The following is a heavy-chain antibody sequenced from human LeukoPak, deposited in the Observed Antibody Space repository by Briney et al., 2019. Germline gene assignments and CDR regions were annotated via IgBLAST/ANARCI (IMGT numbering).Heavy chain of an antibody. Sequence: ASVKVSCKASGYTFTGYYMHWVRQAPGQGLEWMGWIDPNSGGTNYAQKFQGRVTMTRNTSISTAYMELSRLRSDDTAVYYCAKYCSSTSCPLGAFDIWGQGTMVTVSS. J-gene: IGHJ3*02. V-gene: IGHV1-2*02. CDR3: AKYCSSTSCPLGAFDI. CDR1: GYTFTGYY. CDR2: IDPNSGGT. D-gene: IGHD2-2*01.